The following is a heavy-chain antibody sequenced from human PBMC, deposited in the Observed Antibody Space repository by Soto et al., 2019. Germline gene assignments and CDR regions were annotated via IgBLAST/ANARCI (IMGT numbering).Heavy chain of an antibody. CDR2: ISGGGGST. CDR3: TNSPGSSSGY. Sequence: GGSQRLSCVASGFTFMDYALTWVRQAPVKGLEGVSTISGGGGSTYYPDSVKGRFTISRDKSKNTLYLQMDGLRAEDPAVYYCTNSPGSSSGYWGQGTMAPVSS. CDR1: GFTFMDYA. D-gene: IGHD6-6*01. J-gene: IGHJ1*01. V-gene: IGHV3-23*01.